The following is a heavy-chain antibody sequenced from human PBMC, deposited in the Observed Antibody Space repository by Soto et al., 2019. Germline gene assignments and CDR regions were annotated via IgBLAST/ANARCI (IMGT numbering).Heavy chain of an antibody. J-gene: IGHJ3*02. CDR2: IYYIGSTT. V-gene: IGHV4-59*01. CDR3: ARTYDSSGPNSGGYGFDN. Sequence: QVQLQESGPGLVQPSETLSLICTVSGDSISSYYWSWIRQPPGKGLEWIAYIYYIGSTTNYNPSLKSRVTLSVDTSKNQFSLKLSSVTAADTAVYYCARTYDSSGPNSGGYGFDNWGQGTMVTVSS. D-gene: IGHD3-22*01. CDR1: GDSISSYY.